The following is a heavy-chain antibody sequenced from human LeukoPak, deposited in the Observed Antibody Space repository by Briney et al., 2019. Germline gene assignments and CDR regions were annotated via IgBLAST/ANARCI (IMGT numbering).Heavy chain of an antibody. CDR1: GFTFRSHW. CDR3: ARDHVVDGLVFDY. Sequence: GGSLRLSCAAAGFTFRSHWMSWVRQAPGKGLEWVANTNQDGSDTQYVDSVNGRFTISRDNAKNSLYLQMDSLRAEDTGLYYCARDHVVDGLVFDYWGQGALVTVSS. V-gene: IGHV3-7*01. CDR2: TNQDGSDT. J-gene: IGHJ4*02. D-gene: IGHD2-15*01.